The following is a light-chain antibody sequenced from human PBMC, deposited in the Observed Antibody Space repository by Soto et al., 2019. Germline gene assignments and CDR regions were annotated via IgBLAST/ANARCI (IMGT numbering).Light chain of an antibody. CDR1: SSDVGSYNL. CDR3: CSYAGSFTYV. J-gene: IGLJ1*01. V-gene: IGLV2-23*02. Sequence: QSALTQPASVSGSPGQSITISCTGTSSDVGSYNLVSWYQQHPGKAPKFMIFEVNKRPTGLSNRFSGSKSGNTASLTISGLQAEDWAGDYGCSYAGSFTYVFGTGTKLTVL. CDR2: EVN.